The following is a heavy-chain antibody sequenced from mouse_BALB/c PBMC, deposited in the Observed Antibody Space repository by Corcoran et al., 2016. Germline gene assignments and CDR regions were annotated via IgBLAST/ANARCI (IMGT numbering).Heavy chain of an antibody. D-gene: IGHD1-1*01. V-gene: IGHV1-9*01. CDR1: GYTFSSYW. Sequence: QVQLQQSGAELMKPGASVKISCTATGYTFSSYWIEWVKQRPGHGLEWIGEILPGSGSTNYNEKFKGKATFTADTSSNTAYMQLSSLTSEDSAVYYCARNYGSSYDWYFDVWGAGTTVTVSS. J-gene: IGHJ1*01. CDR3: ARNYGSSYDWYFDV. CDR2: ILPGSGST.